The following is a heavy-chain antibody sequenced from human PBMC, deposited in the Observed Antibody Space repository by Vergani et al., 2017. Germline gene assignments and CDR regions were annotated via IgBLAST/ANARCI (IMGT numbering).Heavy chain of an antibody. CDR3: ARGPXMVRGVIMLRVRGSWFDP. CDR2: INHSGST. J-gene: IGHJ5*02. CDR1: GGSFSGYY. V-gene: IGHV4-34*01. Sequence: QVQLQQWGAGLLKPSETLSLTCAVYGGSFSGYYWSWIRQPPGKGLEWIGEINHSGSTNYNPSLKSRVTISVDTSKNQFSLKLSSVTAADTAVYYCARGPXMVRGVIMLRVRGSWFDPWGQGTLVTVSS. D-gene: IGHD3-10*01.